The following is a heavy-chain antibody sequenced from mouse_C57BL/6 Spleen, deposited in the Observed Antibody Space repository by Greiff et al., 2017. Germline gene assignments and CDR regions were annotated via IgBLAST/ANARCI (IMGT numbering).Heavy chain of an antibody. D-gene: IGHD2-14*01. J-gene: IGHJ1*03. CDR1: GYTFTDYE. CDR2: IDPETGGT. Sequence: VQLQQSGAELVRPGASVTLSCKASGYTFTDYEMHWVKQTPVHGLEWIGAIDPETGGTAYNQQFKGKAILTADKSSSTAYMELRSLTSEISVVYYCTRYEEYDGASYSYFDVWGTGTTVTVSS. CDR3: TRYEEYDGASYSYFDV. V-gene: IGHV1-15*01.